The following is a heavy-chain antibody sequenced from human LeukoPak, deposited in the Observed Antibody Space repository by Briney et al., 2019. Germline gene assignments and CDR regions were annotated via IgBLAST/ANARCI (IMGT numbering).Heavy chain of an antibody. CDR1: GFTFSSYA. CDR3: ASHRRDGYNSDFDY. V-gene: IGHV3-23*01. D-gene: IGHD5-24*01. J-gene: IGHJ4*02. CDR2: ISGSGGST. Sequence: GGSLRLSCAASGFTFSSYARSWVRQAPGGGLEWVSVISGSGGSTHYADSVKGRFTISRDNSRNTLYLQMNSLRAEDTAVYYCASHRRDGYNSDFDYWGQGTLVTVSS.